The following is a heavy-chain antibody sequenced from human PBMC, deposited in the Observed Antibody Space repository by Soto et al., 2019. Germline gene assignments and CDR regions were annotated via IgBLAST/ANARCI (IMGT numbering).Heavy chain of an antibody. CDR3: ARETYYYDSSGLPLIDP. Sequence: SETLSLTCAVSGGSISSGGYSWSWIRQPPGKGLEWIGQINHSGSTNYNPSLKSRVTISVDTSKNQFSLKLSSVTAADTAVYYCARETYYYDSSGLPLIDPWGQGTQVTVSS. CDR1: GGSISSGGYS. CDR2: INHSGST. D-gene: IGHD3-22*01. V-gene: IGHV4-30-2*01. J-gene: IGHJ5*02.